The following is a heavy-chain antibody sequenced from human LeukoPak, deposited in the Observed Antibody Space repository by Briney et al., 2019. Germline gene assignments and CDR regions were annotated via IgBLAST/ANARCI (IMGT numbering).Heavy chain of an antibody. J-gene: IGHJ4*02. CDR3: ARDSPDRKSGWEYDY. Sequence: GGSLRLSCAASGFTFNSYSMNWVRQAPGKGLEWVSSISSSSSYIYYADSVKGRFTISRDNAKNSLYLQMNSLRAEDTAVYYCARDSPDRKSGWEYDYWGQGTLVAVSS. CDR2: ISSSSSYI. CDR1: GFTFNSYS. D-gene: IGHD6-19*01. V-gene: IGHV3-21*01.